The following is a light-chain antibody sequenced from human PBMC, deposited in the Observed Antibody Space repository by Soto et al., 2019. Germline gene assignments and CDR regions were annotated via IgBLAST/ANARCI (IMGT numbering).Light chain of an antibody. V-gene: IGKV3-15*01. CDR3: QQYNDWPRT. CDR2: AAS. Sequence: EIVMTQSPATLSVSPGERATLSCRASQSVSSNVAWYQQKRGQAPRLLIYAASTRATGIPARFSGSGSGTEFTLTISGLQSEDFALYYCQQYNDWPRTVGQGTKVDIK. J-gene: IGKJ1*01. CDR1: QSVSSN.